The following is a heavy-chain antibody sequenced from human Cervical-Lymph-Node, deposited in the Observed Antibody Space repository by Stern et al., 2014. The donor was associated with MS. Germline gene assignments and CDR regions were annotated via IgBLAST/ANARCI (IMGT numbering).Heavy chain of an antibody. D-gene: IGHD3-3*01. Sequence: EVQLVESGGGLVQPGGSLRLSCAASGFNFYTHAMSWVRQAPGKGLEWVSGTTGSGGSTYYADSVKGRFTISRDNSKNTLYLQMDSLRAEDTAVYYCAKSEPDFWSGYRLDSWGQGTLVTVSS. CDR1: GFNFYTHA. CDR3: AKSEPDFWSGYRLDS. V-gene: IGHV3-23*04. J-gene: IGHJ4*02. CDR2: TTGSGGST.